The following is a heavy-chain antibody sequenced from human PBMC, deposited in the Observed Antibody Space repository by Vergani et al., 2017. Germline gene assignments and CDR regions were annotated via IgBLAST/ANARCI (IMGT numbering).Heavy chain of an antibody. J-gene: IGHJ4*02. CDR3: VKSTTGDQDDSTDYLDY. Sequence: EVQLVESGGGLIHPGGSLRLSCEGSGFSFSGYWMHWVRQSPEKGLVWVSRIKSDGSITNYADSVKGRFTISRDNAKNTLYLEMKSLRPEDAALYYCVKSTTGDQDDSTDYLDYWGQGTLVTVSS. CDR1: GFSFSGYW. D-gene: IGHD3-22*01. V-gene: IGHV3-74*01. CDR2: IKSDGSIT.